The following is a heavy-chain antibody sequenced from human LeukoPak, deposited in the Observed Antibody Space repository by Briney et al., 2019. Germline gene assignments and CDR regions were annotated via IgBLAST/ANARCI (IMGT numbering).Heavy chain of an antibody. D-gene: IGHD5-18*01. V-gene: IGHV4-34*01. J-gene: IGHJ4*02. CDR1: GGSFTGYY. Sequence: KPSETLSLTCAVYGGSFTGYYWSWIRQPPGKGLEWIGEINHSGSTNYNPSLKSRVIISVDTSKNQFSLKLSSVTAADTAVYYCARTRGYAFDYWGQVTLVTVSS. CDR3: ARTRGYAFDY. CDR2: INHSGST.